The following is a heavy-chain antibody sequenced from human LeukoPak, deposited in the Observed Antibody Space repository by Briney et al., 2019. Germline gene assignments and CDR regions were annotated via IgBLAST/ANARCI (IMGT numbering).Heavy chain of an antibody. V-gene: IGHV4-59*01. D-gene: IGHD4-17*01. CDR1: GGSISSYY. J-gene: IGHJ4*02. CDR3: ARDGYGDGEFDY. CDR2: IYYSGNT. Sequence: SETLSLTCTVSGGSISSYYWSWIRQPPGKGLEWIGYIYYSGNTNYNPSLKSRVTISVDTPKNQFSLKLSSVTAADTAVYYCARDGYGDGEFDYWGQGTLVTVSS.